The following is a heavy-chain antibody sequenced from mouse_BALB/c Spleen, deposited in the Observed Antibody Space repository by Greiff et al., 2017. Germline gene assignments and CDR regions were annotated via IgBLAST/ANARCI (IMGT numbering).Heavy chain of an antibody. CDR3: TRYTTATGYWYFDD. V-gene: IGHV1-15*01. CDR1: GYTFTDYE. D-gene: IGHD1-2*01. J-gene: IGHJ1*01. CDR2: IDPETGGT. Sequence: QVQLQQSGAELVRPGALVTLSCKASGYTFTDYEMHWVKQTPVHGLEWIGAIDPETGGTAYNQKFKGKATLTADKSSSTAYMQLRSLTSEDSAVYYCTRYTTATGYWYFDDWGAGTTVTVAS.